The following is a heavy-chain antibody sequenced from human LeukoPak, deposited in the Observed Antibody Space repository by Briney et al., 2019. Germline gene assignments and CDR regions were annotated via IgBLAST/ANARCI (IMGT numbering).Heavy chain of an antibody. J-gene: IGHJ4*02. D-gene: IGHD3-9*01. CDR2: INPNSGGT. CDR3: ARDLRGYDILTGYYTLDY. V-gene: IGHV1-2*02. CDR1: GYTFTGYY. Sequence: ASVKVSCKASGYTFTGYYMHWVRQAPGQGLEWMGWINPNSGGTNYAQKLQGRVTMTTDTSTSTAYMELRSLRSDDTAVYYCARDLRGYDILTGYYTLDYWGQGTLVTVSS.